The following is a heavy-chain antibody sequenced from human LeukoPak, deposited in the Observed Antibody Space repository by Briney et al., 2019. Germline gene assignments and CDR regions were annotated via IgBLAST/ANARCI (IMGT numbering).Heavy chain of an antibody. J-gene: IGHJ4*02. CDR3: ASYMVRGARPYYFDY. V-gene: IGHV1-69*05. CDR1: GGTFSSYA. CDR2: IIPIFGTA. D-gene: IGHD3-10*01. Sequence: SVKVSCKASGGTFSSYAISWVRQAPGQGLEWMGGIIPIFGTANYAQKFQGRVTITTDESTSTAYMELSSLRSEDTAVYYCASYMVRGARPYYFDYWGQGTLVTVSS.